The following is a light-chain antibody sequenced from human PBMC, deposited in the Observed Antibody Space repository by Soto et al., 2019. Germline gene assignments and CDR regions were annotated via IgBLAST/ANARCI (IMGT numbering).Light chain of an antibody. CDR2: GAS. CDR1: QSVSSSY. CDR3: QQYRDSPVT. Sequence: EIVLTQSPGTLSLSPGERATLSCRASQSVSSSYLAWYQQKPGQAPRLLIYGASNRASGIPDRFSGSGSGTDFTLTISRLEPEDFAVYYCQQYRDSPVTFGQGTTVDIK. J-gene: IGKJ1*01. V-gene: IGKV3-20*01.